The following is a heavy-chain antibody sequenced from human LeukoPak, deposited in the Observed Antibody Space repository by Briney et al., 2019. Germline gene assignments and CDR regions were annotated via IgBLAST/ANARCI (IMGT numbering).Heavy chain of an antibody. J-gene: IGHJ4*02. CDR2: INPSGGST. Sequence: ASVKVSCKASGYTFTSYYMHWVRQAPGQGLEWMGIINPSGGSTSYAQKFQGRATITRNTSISTAYMELSSLRSEDTAVYYCARTRYSGSYYPPYYFDYWGQGTLVTVSS. CDR1: GYTFTSYY. CDR3: ARTRYSGSYYPPYYFDY. V-gene: IGHV1-46*01. D-gene: IGHD1-26*01.